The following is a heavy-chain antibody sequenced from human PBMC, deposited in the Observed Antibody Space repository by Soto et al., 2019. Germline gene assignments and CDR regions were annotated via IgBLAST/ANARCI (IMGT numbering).Heavy chain of an antibody. CDR1: GFTFSSYS. V-gene: IGHV3-48*03. D-gene: IGHD3-9*01. CDR3: ARDKDWAFDY. CDR2: IFTTGTTI. J-gene: IGHJ4*02. Sequence: EVQLVESGGGLVQPGGFLRLSCVASGFTFSSYSIVWVRQAPGKGLEWVSYIFTTGTTIYCADSVKGRFTVSRDNAKNSLFLLLNSLRAEDTAVYYCARDKDWAFDYWGQGTLVTVSS.